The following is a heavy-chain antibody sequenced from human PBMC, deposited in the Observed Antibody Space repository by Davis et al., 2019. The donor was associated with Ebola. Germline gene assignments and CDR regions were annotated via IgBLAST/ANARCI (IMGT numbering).Heavy chain of an antibody. CDR2: IWYDGSDK. V-gene: IGHV3-30*02. Sequence: GGSLRLSCEVSGFTFSVYGMHWVRQAPDKGLEWVAVIWYDGSDKYYADSVTGRFSISRDNSKNTLYLQMNSLRAEDTAVYYCAKEAGGGMAFDIWGQGTMVTVSS. J-gene: IGHJ3*02. CDR1: GFTFSVYG. CDR3: AKEAGGGMAFDI.